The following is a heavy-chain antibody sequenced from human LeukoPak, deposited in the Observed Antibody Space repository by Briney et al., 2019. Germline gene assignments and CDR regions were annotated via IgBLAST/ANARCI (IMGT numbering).Heavy chain of an antibody. CDR2: ISHDGGAK. V-gene: IGHV3-30*18. D-gene: IGHD6-19*01. CDR1: GFTIRIYG. J-gene: IGHJ5*02. Sequence: GTSLRLSCAVSGFTIRIYGMRWVRQAPGKGLEWVAMISHDGGAKYYGDSVKGRFTISRDDSKNTLHLQMNSLSTEDTALYYCAKDWGSSDWYNYFDPWGQGTLVTVSS. CDR3: AKDWGSSDWYNYFDP.